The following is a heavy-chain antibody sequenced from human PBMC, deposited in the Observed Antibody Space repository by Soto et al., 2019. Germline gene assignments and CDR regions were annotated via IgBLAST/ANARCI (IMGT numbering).Heavy chain of an antibody. V-gene: IGHV4-34*01. CDR2: INHSGST. D-gene: IGHD3-10*01. CDR1: GASISSYH. CDR3: ARGDIYYGYKY. Sequence: SETLSLTCTVSGASISSYHWSWIRQTPGKGLEWIGEINHSGSTDYNPSLKSRVTMSVDTSKNQFSLKLSSVTAADTAVYYCARGDIYYGYKYWGQGTLVTVSS. J-gene: IGHJ4*02.